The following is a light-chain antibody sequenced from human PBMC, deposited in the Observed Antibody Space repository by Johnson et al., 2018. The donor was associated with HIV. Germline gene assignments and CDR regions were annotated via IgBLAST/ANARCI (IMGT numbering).Light chain of an antibody. CDR3: GTWDSSLVL. CDR1: SSNIGNNY. Sequence: QSVLTQPPSVSAAPGQKVTISCSGSSSNIGNNYVSWYQQLPGTAPKLLIYENNKRPSGIPDRFSGSKFGTSATLCITGLQTGDEADYYCGTWDSSLVLFGTGTKVTVL. J-gene: IGLJ1*01. CDR2: ENN. V-gene: IGLV1-51*02.